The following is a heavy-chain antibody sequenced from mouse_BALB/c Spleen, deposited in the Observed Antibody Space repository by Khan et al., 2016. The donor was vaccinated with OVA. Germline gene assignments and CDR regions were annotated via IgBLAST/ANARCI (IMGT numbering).Heavy chain of an antibody. Sequence: EVELVESGGGLVKPGGSLKLSCAASGFTFSTYTISWVRQTPERRLEWVATISSGGDNTFYPDSLRGRFTISRDHAKNNLYLHMSSLRSEDTALYYCARSNYGTFAYWGQGTLVTVSA. CDR3: ARSNYGTFAY. V-gene: IGHV5-9*03. CDR1: GFTFSTYT. D-gene: IGHD2-1*01. CDR2: ISSGGDNT. J-gene: IGHJ3*01.